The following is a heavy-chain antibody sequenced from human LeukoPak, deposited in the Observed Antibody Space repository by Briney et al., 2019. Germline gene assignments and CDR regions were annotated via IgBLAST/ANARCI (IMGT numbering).Heavy chain of an antibody. Sequence: LXXTCAVXXXXXXXGXYSXXXXRXXXXXXXEWIGYIYHSGSTYYNPSLKSRVTISVDRSKNQFSLKLSSVTAADTAVYYCARGLTIGAFDIWGQGTMVTVSS. V-gene: IGHV4-30-2*01. CDR2: IYHSGST. D-gene: IGHD3-9*01. CDR1: XXXXXXGXYS. J-gene: IGHJ3*02. CDR3: ARGLTIGAFDI.